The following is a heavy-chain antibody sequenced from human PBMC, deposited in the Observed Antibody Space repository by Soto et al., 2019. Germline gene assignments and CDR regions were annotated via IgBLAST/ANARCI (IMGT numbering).Heavy chain of an antibody. Sequence: QVRLQESGPGLVKPSQTLSLTCTVSGGSISSGGYYWSWIRQHPVKGLEWIGYIYYSGSTYYNPSLNVRFTISVDTSKNQFSLKLSSVTAADTAVDYCARIWRIAARQGPLTFDFWGQGTLVTVSS. CDR1: GGSISSGGYY. J-gene: IGHJ4*02. CDR3: ARIWRIAARQGPLTFDF. V-gene: IGHV4-31*03. D-gene: IGHD6-6*01. CDR2: IYYSGST.